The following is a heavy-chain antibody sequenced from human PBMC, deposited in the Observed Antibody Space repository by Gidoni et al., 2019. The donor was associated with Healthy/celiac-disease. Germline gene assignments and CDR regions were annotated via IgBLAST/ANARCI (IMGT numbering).Heavy chain of an antibody. CDR2: IYSGGST. V-gene: IGHV3-53*02. Sequence: EVQLVETGGGLIQPGGSLRLSCAASGFTVSSNYMSWVRQAPGKGLEWVSVIYSGGSTYYAASVKGRFTISRDNSKNTLYLQMNSLRAEDTAVYYCARGYCSGGSCYLTSAEYFQHWGQGTLVTVSS. J-gene: IGHJ1*01. CDR1: GFTVSSNY. CDR3: ARGYCSGGSCYLTSAEYFQH. D-gene: IGHD2-15*01.